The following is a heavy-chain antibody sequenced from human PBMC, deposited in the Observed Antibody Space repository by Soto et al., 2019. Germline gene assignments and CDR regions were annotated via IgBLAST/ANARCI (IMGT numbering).Heavy chain of an antibody. Sequence: SVKVSCKASGGTFSSYAISWVRQAPGQGLEWMGGIIPNFGTANYAQKFQGRVTITADESTSTAYMELSSLRSEDTAVYYCARVSGYSSSYIRRSDYYYGMDVWGQGTTVTAP. CDR1: GGTFSSYA. D-gene: IGHD6-13*01. CDR3: ARVSGYSSSYIRRSDYYYGMDV. V-gene: IGHV1-69*13. J-gene: IGHJ6*02. CDR2: IIPNFGTA.